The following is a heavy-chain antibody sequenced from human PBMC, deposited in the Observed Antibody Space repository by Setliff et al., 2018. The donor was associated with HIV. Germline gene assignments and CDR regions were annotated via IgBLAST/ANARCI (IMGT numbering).Heavy chain of an antibody. V-gene: IGHV3-13*01. Sequence: GGSLRLSCEASGFIFSNHDFHWVRQAAAKGLEWVAAIGTGGDTYYVDSVKGRFTISRDNSKNTLYLQMNSLRAEDTAVYYCARLGSEWELLSIPIYPWGQGTMVTVSS. D-gene: IGHD1-26*01. J-gene: IGHJ3*01. CDR3: ARLGSEWELLSIPIYP. CDR2: IGTGGDT. CDR1: GFIFSNHD.